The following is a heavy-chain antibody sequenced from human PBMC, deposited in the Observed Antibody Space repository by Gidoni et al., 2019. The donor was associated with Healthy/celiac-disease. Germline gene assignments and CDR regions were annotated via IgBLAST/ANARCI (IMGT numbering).Heavy chain of an antibody. CDR3: ASHGVDYGGFRGAFDI. V-gene: IGHV3-23*01. CDR1: GFTFSSYA. J-gene: IGHJ3*02. CDR2: ISGSGGST. Sequence: EVQLLESGGGLVQPGGSLRLSCAASGFTFSSYAMSWVRQAPGKGLEWVSAISGSGGSTYYADSVKGRFTISRDNSKNTLYLQMNSLRAEDTAAYYCASHGVDYGGFRGAFDIWGQGTMVTVSS. D-gene: IGHD4-17*01.